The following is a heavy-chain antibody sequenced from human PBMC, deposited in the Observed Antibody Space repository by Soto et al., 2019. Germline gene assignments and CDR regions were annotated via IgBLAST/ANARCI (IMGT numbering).Heavy chain of an antibody. CDR2: IYYSGST. Sequence: PSETLSLTCTVSGGSISSSSYYWGWIRQPPGKGLEWMGGIYYSGSTYFNPSLKSRVTISVDTSKNQFSLKLSSVTAADTAVYYCARGRPGIAGVDPWGQGTLVTVPQ. CDR3: ARGRPGIAGVDP. CDR1: GGSISSSSYY. D-gene: IGHD6-13*01. J-gene: IGHJ5*02. V-gene: IGHV4-39*01.